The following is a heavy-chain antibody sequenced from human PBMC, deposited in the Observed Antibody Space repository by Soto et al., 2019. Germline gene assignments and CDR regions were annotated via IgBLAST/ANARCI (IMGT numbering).Heavy chain of an antibody. CDR3: ARELLSSSSEDYYYGMDV. Sequence: PGGSLRLSCAASGFTFSSYWMSWVRQAPGKGLEWVANIKQDGSEKYYVDSVKGRFTISRDNAKNSLYLQMNSLRAEDTAVYYCARELLSSSSEDYYYGMDVWGQGTTVTVS. D-gene: IGHD6-6*01. V-gene: IGHV3-7*01. CDR1: GFTFSSYW. J-gene: IGHJ6*02. CDR2: IKQDGSEK.